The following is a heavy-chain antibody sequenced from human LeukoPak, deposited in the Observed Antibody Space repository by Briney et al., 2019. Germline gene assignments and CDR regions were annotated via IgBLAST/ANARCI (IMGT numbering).Heavy chain of an antibody. D-gene: IGHD4-11*01. J-gene: IGHJ6*02. CDR3: ARHDYSNYYYYYGMDV. CDR1: GSSMSSSSYY. CDR2: IYYSGST. V-gene: IGHV4-39*01. Sequence: SETLSLTCTVSGSSMSSSSYYWGWIRQPPGKGLEWIGSIYYSGSTYYNPSLKSRVTISVDTSKNQFSLKLSSVTAADTAVYYCARHDYSNYYYYYGMDVWGQGTAVTVSS.